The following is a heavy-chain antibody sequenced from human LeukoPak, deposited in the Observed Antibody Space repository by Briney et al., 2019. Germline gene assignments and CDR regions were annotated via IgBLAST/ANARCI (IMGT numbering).Heavy chain of an antibody. CDR2: ISSSGSTI. Sequence: GGSLRLSCAASGFTFSSYGMHWVRQAPGKGLEWVSYISSSGSTIYYADSVKGRFTISRDNAKNSLYLQMNSLRAEDTAMYYCARGDFYDSSGYYGYYYYGMDVWGQGTTVTVSS. V-gene: IGHV3-48*04. CDR1: GFTFSSYG. J-gene: IGHJ6*02. D-gene: IGHD3-22*01. CDR3: ARGDFYDSSGYYGYYYYGMDV.